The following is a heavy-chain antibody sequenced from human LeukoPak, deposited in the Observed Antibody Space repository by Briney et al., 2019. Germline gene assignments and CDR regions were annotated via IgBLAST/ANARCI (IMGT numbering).Heavy chain of an antibody. J-gene: IGHJ4*02. Sequence: GSLTLSCAVSRLPLSSYSVNWVRHAPGKGREWVSSVSSRSRYIYYANSVKGRFTIYRHNAKTSLYLKMNSQGVEDMAVYYCARWDRFHGVWGQGTLVTVSS. CDR1: RLPLSSYS. V-gene: IGHV3-21*01. CDR2: VSSRSRYI. D-gene: IGHD1-14*01. CDR3: ARWDRFHGV.